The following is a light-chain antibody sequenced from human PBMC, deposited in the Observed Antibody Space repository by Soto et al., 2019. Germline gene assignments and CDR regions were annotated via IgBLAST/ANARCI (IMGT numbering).Light chain of an antibody. CDR2: AAS. CDR3: QQSYSTPPS. J-gene: IGKJ5*01. Sequence: DIQMTQSPSSLSASVGDRIAITCRASQSMSSYLNWYQQKPGKAPKLLIYAASSLQSWVPSRFSGSGSGTDFTLTISSLQPEDFATYYCQQSYSTPPSFGQGTRLEI. CDR1: QSMSSY. V-gene: IGKV1-39*01.